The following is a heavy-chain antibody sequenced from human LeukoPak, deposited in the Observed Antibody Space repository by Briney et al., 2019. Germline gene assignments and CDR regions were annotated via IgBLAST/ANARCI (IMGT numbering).Heavy chain of an antibody. V-gene: IGHV5-51*01. Sequence: GESLKISCKGSGYSFTSYWIGWVRQMPGKGLEWMGIIYPGDSDTRYSPSFQGQVTISADKSISTAYMELSRLRSDDTAVYYCARVIGKQQQLVRWFDPWGQGTLVTVSS. D-gene: IGHD6-13*01. CDR3: ARVIGKQQQLVRWFDP. CDR2: IYPGDSDT. CDR1: GYSFTSYW. J-gene: IGHJ5*02.